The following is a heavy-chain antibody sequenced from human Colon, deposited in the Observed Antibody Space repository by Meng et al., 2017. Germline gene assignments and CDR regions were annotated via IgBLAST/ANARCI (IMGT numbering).Heavy chain of an antibody. CDR3: ASGRKYCSSTSCYGQFDY. J-gene: IGHJ4*02. V-gene: IGHV4-4*02. Sequence: GQRQGSGPGLVKPSGTLSLTCAVSGGSISSSNWWSWVRQPPGKGLEWIGEIYHSGSTNYNPSLKSRVTISVDKSKNQFSLKLSSVTAADTAVYYCASGRKYCSSTSCYGQFDYWGQGTLVTVSS. CDR1: GGSISSSNW. D-gene: IGHD2-2*01. CDR2: IYHSGST.